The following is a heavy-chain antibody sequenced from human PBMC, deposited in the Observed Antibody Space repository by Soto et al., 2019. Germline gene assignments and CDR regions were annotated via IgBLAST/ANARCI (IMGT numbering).Heavy chain of an antibody. Sequence: EVQLVETGGGLIQPGGSLRLSCAASGFTVSSNYMNWVRQAPRKGLEWVSVIYSGGSTYYADPVKGRFTISRDSFKNTLYLQMNSLRAEDTAIYYCARVSGGMDVWGQGTTVTVSS. CDR1: GFTVSSNY. D-gene: IGHD3-10*01. J-gene: IGHJ6*02. V-gene: IGHV3-53*02. CDR3: ARVSGGMDV. CDR2: IYSGGST.